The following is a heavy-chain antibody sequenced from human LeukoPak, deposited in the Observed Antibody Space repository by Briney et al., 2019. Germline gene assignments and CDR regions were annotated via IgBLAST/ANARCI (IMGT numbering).Heavy chain of an antibody. CDR2: IIPIFDMA. D-gene: IGHD4-17*01. CDR3: ARLSSHYGDYKVDP. Sequence: SVKVSCKASGYTFTSYGISWVRQAPGQGLEWMGGIIPIFDMANYAQKFQGRVTITADESTSTAYMELSSLSSEDTAVYYCARLSSHYGDYKVDPWGQGTLVTVSS. CDR1: GYTFTSYG. V-gene: IGHV1-69*13. J-gene: IGHJ5*02.